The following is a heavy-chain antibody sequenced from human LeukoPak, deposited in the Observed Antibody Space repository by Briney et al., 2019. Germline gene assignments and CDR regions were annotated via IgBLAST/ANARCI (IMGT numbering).Heavy chain of an antibody. D-gene: IGHD4-17*01. J-gene: IGHJ4*02. CDR3: ARGARLREAPYYFDY. V-gene: IGHV4-30-2*01. Sequence: SETLSLTCAVSGGSISSGGYSWSWIRQPPGKGLEWTGYIYHSGSTYYNPSLKSRVTISVDRSKNQFSLKLSSVTAADTAVYYCARGARLREAPYYFDYWGQGTLVTVSS. CDR1: GGSISSGGYS. CDR2: IYHSGST.